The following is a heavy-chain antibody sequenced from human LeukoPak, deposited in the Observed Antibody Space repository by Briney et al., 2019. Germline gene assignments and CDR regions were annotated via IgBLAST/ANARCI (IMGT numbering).Heavy chain of an antibody. CDR1: GGSISSSNW. J-gene: IGHJ5*02. Sequence: SETLSLTCAVSGGSISSSNWWSWVRQPPGKGLEWIGEIYHSGSTNYNPSLKSRVTISVDKSKNQFSLKLSSVTAADTAVYYCARDHVNYYGSGSPRFDPWGQGTLVTVSS. V-gene: IGHV4-4*02. D-gene: IGHD3-10*01. CDR2: IYHSGST. CDR3: ARDHVNYYGSGSPRFDP.